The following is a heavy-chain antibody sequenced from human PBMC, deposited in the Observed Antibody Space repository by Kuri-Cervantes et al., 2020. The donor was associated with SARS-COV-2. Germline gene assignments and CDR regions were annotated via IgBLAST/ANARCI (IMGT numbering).Heavy chain of an antibody. CDR3: TTLIDY. Sequence: ETLSLTCEVSGFLFSASATHWVRQGSGKGLEWVGRVRGKANNYATAYAASVKGRFTISRDDSKNMAYLQMNSLKTEDTAVYYCTTLIDYWGQGALVTVSS. CDR2: VRGKANNYAT. J-gene: IGHJ4*02. V-gene: IGHV3-73*01. CDR1: GFLFSASA.